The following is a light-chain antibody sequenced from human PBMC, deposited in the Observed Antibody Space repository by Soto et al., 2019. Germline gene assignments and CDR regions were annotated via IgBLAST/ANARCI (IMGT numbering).Light chain of an antibody. V-gene: IGLV1-40*01. CDR2: ANN. CDR1: NSNVGGGYD. J-gene: IGLJ3*02. CDR3: QTFDSTLTISWV. Sequence: QSVLTQPPSVSGAPGQTVTISCTGSNSNVGGGYDVHWYQQLPGSAPKLLIYANNNRPSGVPDRFSGSKSGTSASLAITGLQAEDEADYYCQTFDSTLTISWVFGGGTQLTVL.